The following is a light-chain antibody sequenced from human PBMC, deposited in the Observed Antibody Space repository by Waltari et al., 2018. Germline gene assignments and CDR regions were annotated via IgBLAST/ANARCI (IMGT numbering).Light chain of an antibody. CDR2: GAS. Sequence: EVVMTQSPATLSVSPGERVTLSCRASQSVSSHLAWYQQRPGQAPRLLISGASYRATGIPDRFSGSGSGTDFTLTIDRVEPEDVAVYYCQHCGGSPPYTFGQGTKLKI. CDR1: QSVSSH. CDR3: QHCGGSPPYT. J-gene: IGKJ2*01. V-gene: IGKV3-20*01.